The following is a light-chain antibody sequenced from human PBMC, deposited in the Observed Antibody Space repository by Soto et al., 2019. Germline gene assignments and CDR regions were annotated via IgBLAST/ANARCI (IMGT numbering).Light chain of an antibody. CDR3: AAWDDSLNGPV. CDR1: SSNIGSNT. J-gene: IGLJ3*02. V-gene: IGLV1-44*01. Sequence: SVLTQPPSASGTPGQRVTISCSGSSSNIGSNTVNWYQQLPGTAPKLLIYSNNQRPSGVPDRFSGSKSGTSASLAISGLQSEDEADYYCAAWDDSLNGPVFGGGTKVTV. CDR2: SNN.